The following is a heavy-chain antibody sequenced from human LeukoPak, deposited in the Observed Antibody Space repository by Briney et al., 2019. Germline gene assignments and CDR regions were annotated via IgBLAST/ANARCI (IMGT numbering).Heavy chain of an antibody. J-gene: IGHJ4*02. CDR1: AGSFSGYY. D-gene: IGHD3-22*01. V-gene: IGHV4-34*01. CDR2: INHSGST. Sequence: PSETLSLTCAVYAGSFSGYYWSWIRQPPGKGLEWIGEINHSGSTNYNPSLKSRVTISVDTSKNQFSLKLSSVTAADTAVYYCAKSITDYYDSSEIDYWGQGTLVTVSS. CDR3: AKSITDYYDSSEIDY.